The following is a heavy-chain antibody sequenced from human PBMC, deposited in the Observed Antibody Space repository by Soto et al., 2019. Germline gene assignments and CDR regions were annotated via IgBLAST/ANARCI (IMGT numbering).Heavy chain of an antibody. D-gene: IGHD3-9*01. CDR3: ARLPDYDILTGLFDY. Sequence: PGESLKISCQGSGYSFTNYWIGWVRQMPGKGLEWMGIIYPGDSDTRYSPSFQGQVTISADKSISTAYLQWSSLKASDTAMYYCARLPDYDILTGLFDYWGQGTLVTVSS. CDR2: IYPGDSDT. V-gene: IGHV5-51*01. J-gene: IGHJ4*02. CDR1: GYSFTNYW.